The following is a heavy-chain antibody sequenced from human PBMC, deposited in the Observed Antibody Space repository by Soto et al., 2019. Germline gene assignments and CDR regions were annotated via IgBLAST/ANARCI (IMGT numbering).Heavy chain of an antibody. J-gene: IGHJ4*02. CDR2: INHSGST. V-gene: IGHV4-34*01. CDR3: ARGPYDYVWGSYRYTGAGFVDY. Sequence: QVQLQQWGAGLLKPSETLSLTCAVYGGSFSGYYWSWIRQPPGKGLEWIGEINHSGSTNYNPFLKSRVTISVDTSKTQFSLKLSSVTAADTAVYYCARGPYDYVWGSYRYTGAGFVDYWGQGTLVTVSS. CDR1: GGSFSGYY. D-gene: IGHD3-16*02.